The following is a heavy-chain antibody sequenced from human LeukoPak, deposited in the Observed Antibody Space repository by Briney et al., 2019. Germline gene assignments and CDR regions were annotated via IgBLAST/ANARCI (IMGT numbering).Heavy chain of an antibody. J-gene: IGHJ6*04. CDR1: GGSISSSSYY. CDR2: IYYSGST. Sequence: SETLSLTCTVSGGSISSSSYYWGWIRQPPGKGLEWIGSIYYSGSTYYNPSLKSRVTISVDTSKNQFSLKLSSVTAADTAVYYCAGSYGSGRTRMDVWGKGTTVTISS. V-gene: IGHV4-39*07. D-gene: IGHD3-10*01. CDR3: AGSYGSGRTRMDV.